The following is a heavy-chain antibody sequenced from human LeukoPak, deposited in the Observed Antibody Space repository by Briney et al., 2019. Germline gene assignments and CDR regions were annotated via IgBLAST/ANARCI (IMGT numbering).Heavy chain of an antibody. D-gene: IGHD6-13*01. V-gene: IGHV4-59*08. J-gene: IGHJ3*02. CDR2: IYYSGTT. Sequence: SETLSLTCTVSGGSISSDYWSWIRQPPGKGLEWIGYIYYSGTTYYNPSLKSRVTISVDTSRNQFSLKLSSVTAADTAVYYCARRTWYRSSWYANDAFDIGGQGTMVTVSS. CDR3: ARRTWYRSSWYANDAFDI. CDR1: GGSISSDY.